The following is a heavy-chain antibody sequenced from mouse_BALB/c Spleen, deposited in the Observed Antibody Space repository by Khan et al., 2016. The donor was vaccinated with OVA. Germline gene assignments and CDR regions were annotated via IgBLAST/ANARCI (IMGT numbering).Heavy chain of an antibody. D-gene: IGHD1-1*01. CDR3: ARRYYYSHWYFDV. CDR1: GYSITSDYA. V-gene: IGHV3-2*02. J-gene: IGHJ1*01. CDR2: ISYSGST. Sequence: EVQLQESGPGLVKPSQSLSLTCTVTGYSITSDYAWNWIRQLPGNKLEWMGYISYSGSTGYNPSLKSRISITRDTSKNQFFLHLNSVTTEDTATXYCARRYYYSHWYFDVWGAGTTVAVSS.